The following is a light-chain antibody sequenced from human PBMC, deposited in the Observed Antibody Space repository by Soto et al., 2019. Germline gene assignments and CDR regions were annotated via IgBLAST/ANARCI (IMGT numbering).Light chain of an antibody. J-gene: IGLJ2*01. V-gene: IGLV1-44*01. Sequence: QSALTQPPSASGTPGQRVTISCSGSSSNIGSNTVNWYQQLPGTAPKLLIYSNNQRPSGVPDRFSGSKSGTSASLAISGLQSEDEADYYGAAWDDSLNGVVFGGGTQLTVL. CDR1: SSNIGSNT. CDR2: SNN. CDR3: AAWDDSLNGVV.